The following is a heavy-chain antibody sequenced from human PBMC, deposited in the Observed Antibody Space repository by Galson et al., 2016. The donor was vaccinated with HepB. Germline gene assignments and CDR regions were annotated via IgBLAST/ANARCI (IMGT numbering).Heavy chain of an antibody. J-gene: IGHJ4*02. CDR2: IYDFGAT. D-gene: IGHD6-19*01. Sequence: SETLSLTCSVSGGSISNNNYYWGWIRQPPGKGLEWIGNIYDFGATYYNPSLKSRVTTSIDTSKNQFSLNLSSVTAADTAVYYCASSAYSRGWDGGKRPFDYWGQGTLVTVSS. V-gene: IGHV4-39*07. CDR1: GGSISNNNYY. CDR3: ASSAYSRGWDGGKRPFDY.